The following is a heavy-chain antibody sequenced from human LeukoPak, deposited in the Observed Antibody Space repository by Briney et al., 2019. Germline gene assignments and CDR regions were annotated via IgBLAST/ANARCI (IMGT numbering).Heavy chain of an antibody. D-gene: IGHD3-10*01. Sequence: ASVKVSCKASGYTFTSYAMHWVRQAPGQRLEWMGWINAGNGNTKYSQKFQGRVTITRDTSASTAYMELSSLRSEDTAVYYCARGPGGFGELLVDYWGQGTLVTVSS. V-gene: IGHV1-3*01. CDR1: GYTFTSYA. J-gene: IGHJ4*02. CDR3: ARGPGGFGELLVDY. CDR2: INAGNGNT.